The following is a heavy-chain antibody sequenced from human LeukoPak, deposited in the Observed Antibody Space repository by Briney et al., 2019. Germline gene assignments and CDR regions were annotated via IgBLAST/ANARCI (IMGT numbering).Heavy chain of an antibody. J-gene: IGHJ4*02. V-gene: IGHV1-46*01. Sequence: ASVKVSCKASGYTFTSYYMHWVRQAPGQGLEWMGIINPSGGSTSYAQKFQGRVTMTRDMSTSTVYMELSSLRSEDTAVYYCARDKGRIVGATGEFDYWGQGTLVTVSS. D-gene: IGHD1-26*01. CDR1: GYTFTSYY. CDR2: INPSGGST. CDR3: ARDKGRIVGATGEFDY.